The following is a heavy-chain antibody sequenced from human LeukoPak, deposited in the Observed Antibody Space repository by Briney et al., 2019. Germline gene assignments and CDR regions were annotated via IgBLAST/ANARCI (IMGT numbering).Heavy chain of an antibody. CDR2: IKQDGSEK. V-gene: IGHV3-7*01. CDR3: ARGEVGYDYDY. D-gene: IGHD5-12*01. CDR1: GFTFSNYW. J-gene: IGHJ4*02. Sequence: GGSLRLSCAASGFTFSNYWMNWVRQAPGKGLEWVAKIKQDGSEKYYVDSVEGRFTISRDNAKNSLYLQMNSLRAEDTAVYYCARGEVGYDYDYWGQGTLVTVSS.